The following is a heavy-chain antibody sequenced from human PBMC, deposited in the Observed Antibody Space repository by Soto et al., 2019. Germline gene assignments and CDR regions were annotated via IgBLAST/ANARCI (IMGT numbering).Heavy chain of an antibody. J-gene: IGHJ5*02. D-gene: IGHD2-21*01. V-gene: IGHV1-69*06. CDR3: ARDPHHNNWFDP. CDR2: IIPIFGTA. Sequence: GASVKVSCKASGGTFSSYAISWVRQAPGQGLEWMGGIIPIFGTANYAQKFQGKVTITADKSTSTAYMELSSLRSEDTAVYYCARDPHHNNWFDPWGQGTLVTVPQ. CDR1: GGTFSSYA.